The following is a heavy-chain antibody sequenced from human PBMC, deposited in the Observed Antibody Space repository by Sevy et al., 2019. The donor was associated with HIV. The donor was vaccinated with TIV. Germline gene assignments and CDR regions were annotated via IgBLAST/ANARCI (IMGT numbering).Heavy chain of an antibody. CDR3: ARLQSCGGSCYTFDS. CDR1: GFTFSSYE. Sequence: GRSLRLSCAASGFTFSSYEMSWVRQAPGKGLEWVSSINYIDRYIKYADSVRGRFTISRDNPKNSVSLRMNSLRDDDTAMYYCARLQSCGGSCYTFDSWGQGTLVTVSS. D-gene: IGHD2-15*01. CDR2: INYIDRYI. V-gene: IGHV3-21*06. J-gene: IGHJ4*02.